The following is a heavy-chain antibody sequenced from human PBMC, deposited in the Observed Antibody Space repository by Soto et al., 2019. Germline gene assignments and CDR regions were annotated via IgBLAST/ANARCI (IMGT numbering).Heavy chain of an antibody. Sequence: QVQLVQSGAEVKKPGSSVKVSCKASGGTFSSYTISWVRQAPGQGLEWLGRIIPILGIATYAQKFQGRVTITADKSTSTAYMELSSLRSEDTAVYYCAREFNYGDYGVSAFDIWGQGTMVTVSS. J-gene: IGHJ3*02. CDR1: GGTFSSYT. D-gene: IGHD4-17*01. CDR3: AREFNYGDYGVSAFDI. CDR2: IIPILGIA. V-gene: IGHV1-69*02.